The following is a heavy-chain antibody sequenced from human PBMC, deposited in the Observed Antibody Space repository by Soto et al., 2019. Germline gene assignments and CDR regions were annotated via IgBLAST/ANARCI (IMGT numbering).Heavy chain of an antibody. CDR2: IYYSGST. CDR3: ARHVKGYCSGGSCYQLRYYYMDG. V-gene: IGHV4-39*01. CDR1: GGSISMSSYY. J-gene: IGHJ6*03. Sequence: SETLSLTCTVSGGSISMSSYYWGWIRQPPGKGLEWIGSIYYSGSTYYNPSLKSRVTISVDTSKNQFSLKLSSVTAADTAVYYCARHVKGYCSGGSCYQLRYYYMDGWGKGTTVTVSS. D-gene: IGHD2-15*01.